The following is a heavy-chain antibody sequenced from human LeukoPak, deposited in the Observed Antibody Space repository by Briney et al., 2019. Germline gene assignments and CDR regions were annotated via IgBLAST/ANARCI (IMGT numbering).Heavy chain of an antibody. V-gene: IGHV5-51*01. CDR3: ARGAGRYYPRAKFDY. J-gene: IGHJ4*02. D-gene: IGHD2/OR15-2a*01. CDR2: IYPGDSDT. CDR1: GYSFTSYW. Sequence: GESLKISCKGSGYSFTSYWIGWVRQMPGKGLEWMGIIYPGDSDTRYSPSFQGQVTISADKSISTAYLQWSSLKASDTAMYYCARGAGRYYPRAKFDYWGQGTLVTVSS.